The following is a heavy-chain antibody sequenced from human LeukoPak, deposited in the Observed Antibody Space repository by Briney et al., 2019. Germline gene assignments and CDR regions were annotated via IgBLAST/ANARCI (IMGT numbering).Heavy chain of an antibody. D-gene: IGHD6-19*01. Sequence: GGSLRLSCAASGFTVSSNYMSWVRQAPGKGLEWVSVIYSGGSTYYADSVKGRFTISRDNSKNTLYLQMNSLRAEDTAVYYCATSPRAVAGAFDIWGQGTMVTVSS. CDR1: GFTVSSNY. CDR2: IYSGGST. CDR3: ATSPRAVAGAFDI. V-gene: IGHV3-53*01. J-gene: IGHJ3*02.